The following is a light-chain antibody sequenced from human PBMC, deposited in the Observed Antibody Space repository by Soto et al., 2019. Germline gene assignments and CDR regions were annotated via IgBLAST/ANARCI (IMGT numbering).Light chain of an antibody. J-gene: IGLJ1*01. CDR1: SHDIGGYKY. CDR2: EVS. Sequence: QSVLTQPAPVSGSPGQSITISCTGTSHDIGGYKYVSWYQQHPGKAPKLMIYEVSNRPSGVSNRFSGSKSGNTASLTISGLQTEDEADYYCCAYTSTSALYVFGTGTKVTVL. V-gene: IGLV2-14*01. CDR3: CAYTSTSALYV.